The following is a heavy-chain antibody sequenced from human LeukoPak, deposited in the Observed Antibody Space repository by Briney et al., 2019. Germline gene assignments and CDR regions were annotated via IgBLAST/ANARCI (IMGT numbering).Heavy chain of an antibody. CDR2: IIPIFGTA. V-gene: IGHV1-69*13. Sequence: GASVKVSCKASGGTFSSYAISWVRQAPGQGLEWMEGIIPIFGTANYAQKFQGRVTITADESTSTAYMELSSLRSEDTAVYYCARDRYSGYDYPYYYYMDVWGKGTTVTISS. D-gene: IGHD5-12*01. J-gene: IGHJ6*03. CDR3: ARDRYSGYDYPYYYYMDV. CDR1: GGTFSSYA.